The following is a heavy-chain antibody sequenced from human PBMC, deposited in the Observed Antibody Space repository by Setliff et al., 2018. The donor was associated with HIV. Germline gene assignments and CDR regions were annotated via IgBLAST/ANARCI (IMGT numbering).Heavy chain of an antibody. J-gene: IGHJ4*02. CDR1: GGFISTYY. CDR3: GRLSETAMASFDS. CDR2: VSYSGST. D-gene: IGHD2-21*02. V-gene: IGHV4-59*08. Sequence: SETLSLTCTVSGGFISTYYWTWIRQSPGKGLEWIGHVSYSGSTNYNPSLKSRVTISVDTSKNQFSLKLTSVTAADTAVYYCGRLSETAMASFDSWGQGILVTVSS.